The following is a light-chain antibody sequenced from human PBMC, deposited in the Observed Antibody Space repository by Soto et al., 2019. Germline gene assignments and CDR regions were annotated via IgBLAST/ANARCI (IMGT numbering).Light chain of an antibody. CDR2: DAS. CDR3: HQYATSPLN. V-gene: IGKV3-20*01. CDR1: QSVGRDY. Sequence: PGEGATLSCRASQSVGRDYLAWYQQKHGQAPRLVIYDASTRATDIPDRFSGSGSGTDFTLTISRLEPEDFAVYFCHQYATSPLNFGGGTTVEIK. J-gene: IGKJ4*01.